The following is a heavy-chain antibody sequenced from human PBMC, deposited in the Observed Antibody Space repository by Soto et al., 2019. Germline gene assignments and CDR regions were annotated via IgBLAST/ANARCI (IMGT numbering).Heavy chain of an antibody. CDR3: TRVYCGGDCSHFDY. D-gene: IGHD2-21*02. CDR2: IRNKGYGRTA. Sequence: GGSLRLSCTTSGFTFGAYALSWVRQSSGKGLEWVGFIRNKGYGRTAEYAASVRGRFIISRDDSRSIAYLQMNSLTTEDTGVYYCTRVYCGGDCSHFDYWGQGTLVTVSS. J-gene: IGHJ4*02. V-gene: IGHV3-49*04. CDR1: GFTFGAYA.